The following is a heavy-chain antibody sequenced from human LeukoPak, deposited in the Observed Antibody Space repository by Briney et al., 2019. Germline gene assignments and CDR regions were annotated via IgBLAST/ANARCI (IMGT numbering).Heavy chain of an antibody. D-gene: IGHD2-8*02. Sequence: GGSLRLSCAASGFTFSRYWMHWVRQAPGKGLVWVSRMNTDGSRTDYADSVKGRFTISRDNAKNTLYLQMYSLGVEDTAVYFCASDFTGRDDYWGQGTLVTVSS. J-gene: IGHJ4*02. V-gene: IGHV3-74*01. CDR1: GFTFSRYW. CDR3: ASDFTGRDDY. CDR2: MNTDGSRT.